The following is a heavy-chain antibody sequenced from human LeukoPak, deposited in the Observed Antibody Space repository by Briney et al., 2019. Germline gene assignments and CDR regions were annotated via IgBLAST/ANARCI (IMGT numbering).Heavy chain of an antibody. Sequence: GGSLRLSCTASGFTFGGYVMSWVRQAPGKGLEWVGFIRSKAYGGTTEYAASVKGRFTISRDDSKSIAYLQMNSLKTEDTAVYYCTRARTYSSSWYYFDFWGQGTLVTVSS. CDR2: IRSKAYGGTT. J-gene: IGHJ4*02. V-gene: IGHV3-49*04. D-gene: IGHD6-13*01. CDR3: TRARTYSSSWYYFDF. CDR1: GFTFGGYV.